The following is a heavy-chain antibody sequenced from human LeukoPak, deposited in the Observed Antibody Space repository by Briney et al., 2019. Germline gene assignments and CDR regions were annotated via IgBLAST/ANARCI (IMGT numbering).Heavy chain of an antibody. CDR3: AGGLVRGWYSY. Sequence: SETLSLTCTVSGVSVSSGSYYWSWIRQPPGQGLEWTGYIYYSGSTNYNPSLKSRITISVDTSKNQFSLKLSSVTAADTAVYYCAGGLVRGWYSYWGQGTLVTVSS. CDR1: GVSVSSGSYY. V-gene: IGHV4-61*01. CDR2: IYYSGST. D-gene: IGHD6-19*01. J-gene: IGHJ4*02.